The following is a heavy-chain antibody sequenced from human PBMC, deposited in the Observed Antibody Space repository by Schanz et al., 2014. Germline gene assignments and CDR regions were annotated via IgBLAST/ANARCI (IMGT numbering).Heavy chain of an antibody. D-gene: IGHD3-22*01. CDR2: ISAYNGNT. Sequence: QVQLVQSGAEVKKPGSSVKVSCKASGGTFSSYTISWIRQAPGQGLEWMGRISAYNGNTNYAQKLQGRVTMTADTSTSTAYMDLSSLRPEDTAVYYCARSNYYDNSDYYNSFDYWGQGTLVTGSS. J-gene: IGHJ4*02. CDR1: GGTFSSYT. V-gene: IGHV1-69*02. CDR3: ARSNYYDNSDYYNSFDY.